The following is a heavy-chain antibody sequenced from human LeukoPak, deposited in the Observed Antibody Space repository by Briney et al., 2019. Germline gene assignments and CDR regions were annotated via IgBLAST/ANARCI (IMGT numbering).Heavy chain of an antibody. CDR3: ARVLSGRGSLYDYYYYMDV. CDR1: GYTFTGYN. D-gene: IGHD3-10*01. CDR2: INPNSGGT. J-gene: IGHJ6*03. Sequence: ASVKVSCKASGYTFTGYNMHWVRQAPGQGLKWMGWINPNSGGTNYAQKFQGRVTMTRDTSISTAYMELSRLRSDDTAVYYCARVLSGRGSLYDYYYYMDVWGKGTTVTISS. V-gene: IGHV1-2*02.